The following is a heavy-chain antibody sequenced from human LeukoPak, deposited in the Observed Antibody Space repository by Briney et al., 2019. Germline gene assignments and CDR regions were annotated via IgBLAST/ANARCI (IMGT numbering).Heavy chain of an antibody. D-gene: IGHD1-26*01. Sequence: PSETLSLTCAVYGGPFSGYYWSWIRQPPGKGLEWIGEINHSGSTNYNPPLKSRVTISVDTSKNQFSLKLSSVTAADTAVYYCARGDRGVRLLYWYFDLWGRGTLVTVSS. CDR1: GGPFSGYY. J-gene: IGHJ2*01. CDR2: INHSGST. V-gene: IGHV4-34*01. CDR3: ARGDRGVRLLYWYFDL.